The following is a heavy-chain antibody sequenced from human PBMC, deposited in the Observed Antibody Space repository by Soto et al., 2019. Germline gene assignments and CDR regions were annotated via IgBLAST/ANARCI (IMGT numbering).Heavy chain of an antibody. CDR3: AKVAGGLGYFHL. J-gene: IGHJ2*01. CDR1: GFIFSDYA. Sequence: SLRRACVASGFIFSDYAMTWIRQAPGKGLEWVATISASGGNIEYTDSLKGRFTISRDNSKKTVYLQINGLTADDTAVHYCAKVAGGLGYFHLWG. CDR2: ISASGGNI. D-gene: IGHD3-16*01. V-gene: IGHV3-23*01.